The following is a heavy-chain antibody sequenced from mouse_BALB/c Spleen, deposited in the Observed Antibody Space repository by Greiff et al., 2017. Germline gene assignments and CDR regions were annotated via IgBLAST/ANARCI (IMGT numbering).Heavy chain of an antibody. V-gene: IGHV5-4*02. CDR3: ARESSHYAMDY. J-gene: IGHJ4*01. CDR1: GFTFSDYY. D-gene: IGHD1-1*01. CDR2: ISDGGSYT. Sequence: EVKLMESGGGLVKPGGSLKLSCAASGFTFSDYYMYWVRQTPEKRLEWVATISDGGSYTYYPDSVKGRFTISRDNAKNNLYLQMSSLKSEDTAMYYCARESSHYAMDYWGQGTSVTVSS.